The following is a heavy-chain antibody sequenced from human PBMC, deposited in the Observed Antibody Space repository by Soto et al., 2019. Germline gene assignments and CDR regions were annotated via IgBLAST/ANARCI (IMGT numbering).Heavy chain of an antibody. J-gene: IGHJ4*02. Sequence: SEPLSLTCTVSGGSISTYYWSWVRQPPGKGLEWIGYIYYSGSTNYNPSLKSRVTISVDTSKNQFSLKLSSVTAADTAVYYCARGGRHWIDYWGQGTLVTVSS. CDR2: IYYSGST. D-gene: IGHD1-1*01. V-gene: IGHV4-59*01. CDR3: ARGGRHWIDY. CDR1: GGSISTYY.